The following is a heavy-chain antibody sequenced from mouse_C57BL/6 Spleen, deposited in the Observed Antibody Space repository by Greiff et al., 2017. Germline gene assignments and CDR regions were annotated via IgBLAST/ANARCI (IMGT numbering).Heavy chain of an antibody. J-gene: IGHJ1*03. Sequence: QVQLQQPGAELVKPGASVKVSCKASGYTFTEYTIHWVKQRSGQGLEWIGWFYPGSGSIKYNEKFKDNATLTADKSSSTVYMELSRLTSDDSAVYFCARHYYGSSYWYFDVWGTGTTVTVSS. D-gene: IGHD1-1*01. CDR3: ARHYYGSSYWYFDV. CDR2: FYPGSGSI. CDR1: GYTFTEYT. V-gene: IGHV1-62-2*01.